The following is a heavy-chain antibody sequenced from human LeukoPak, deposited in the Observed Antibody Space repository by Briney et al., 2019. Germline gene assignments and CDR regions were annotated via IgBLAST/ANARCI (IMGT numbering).Heavy chain of an antibody. V-gene: IGHV3-30*04. J-gene: IGHJ4*02. D-gene: IGHD6-19*01. CDR3: ARDIAVAGFDY. CDR2: ISYDGSNK. Sequence: PGGSLRLSCAASGFTFSSYAMHWVRQALGKGLEWVAVISYDGSNKYYADSVKGRFTISRDNSKNTLYLQMNSLRAEDTAMYYCARDIAVAGFDYWGQGTLVTVSS. CDR1: GFTFSSYA.